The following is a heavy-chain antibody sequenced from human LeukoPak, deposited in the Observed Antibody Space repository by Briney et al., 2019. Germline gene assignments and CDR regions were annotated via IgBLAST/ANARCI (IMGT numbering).Heavy chain of an antibody. CDR1: GGSISSYY. V-gene: IGHV4-59*01. CDR3: ARTDYDILTGSGAFDI. Sequence: PSETLSLTCTVSGGSISSYYWSWIRQPPGKGLEWIGYIYYSGSTNYNPSLKSRVTISVDTSKNQFSLKLSSVTAADTAVYYCARTDYDILTGSGAFDIWGQGTMVTVSS. D-gene: IGHD3-9*01. J-gene: IGHJ3*02. CDR2: IYYSGST.